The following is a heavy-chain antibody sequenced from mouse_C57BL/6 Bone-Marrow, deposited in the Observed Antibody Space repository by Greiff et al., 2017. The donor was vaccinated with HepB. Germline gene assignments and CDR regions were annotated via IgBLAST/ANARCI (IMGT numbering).Heavy chain of an antibody. D-gene: IGHD2-4*01. J-gene: IGHJ2*01. Sequence: VNVVESGAELARPGASVKLSCKASGYTFTSYGISWVKQRTGQGLEWIGEIYPRSGNTYYNEKFKGKATLTADKSSSTAYMELRSLTSEDSAVYFCATYDYVFDYWGQGTTLTVSS. CDR3: ATYDYVFDY. CDR1: GYTFTSYG. CDR2: IYPRSGNT. V-gene: IGHV1-81*01.